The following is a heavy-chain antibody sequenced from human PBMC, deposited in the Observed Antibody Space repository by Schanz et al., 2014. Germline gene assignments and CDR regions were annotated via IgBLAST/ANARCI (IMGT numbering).Heavy chain of an antibody. Sequence: QVLLVQSGAEVKQPGASVKVSCKASGYTFTGYYIHWVRQAPGQGFEWRGCSNPLSGATDYAPTFQGGVSMTRATSISAAYMEVTRLVSSDTAVYYCARRGPNCSNNACYHGWFDPWGQGTLVTVSS. CDR2: SNPLSGAT. CDR1: GYTFTGYY. V-gene: IGHV1-2*02. CDR3: ARRGPNCSNNACYHGWFDP. D-gene: IGHD4-4*01. J-gene: IGHJ5*02.